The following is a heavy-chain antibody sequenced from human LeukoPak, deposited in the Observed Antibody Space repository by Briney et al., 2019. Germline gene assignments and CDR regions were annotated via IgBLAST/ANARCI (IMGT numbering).Heavy chain of an antibody. J-gene: IGHJ3*01. CDR1: GFTFSGFW. V-gene: IGHV3-7*03. CDR3: ARSSYSSSSSV. CDR2: INSDGSEG. D-gene: IGHD6-6*01. Sequence: GGSLRLSCAVSGFTFSGFWMSWSRQAPGKGLEWVASINSDGSEGYYADVLKGRFTISRDNAKDSLYLQINSLRAEDTAVYYCARSSYSSSSSVWGQGTMVTVSS.